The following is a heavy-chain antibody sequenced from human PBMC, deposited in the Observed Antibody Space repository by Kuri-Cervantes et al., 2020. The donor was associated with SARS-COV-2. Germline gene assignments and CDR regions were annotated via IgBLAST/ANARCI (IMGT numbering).Heavy chain of an antibody. D-gene: IGHD2-2*01. V-gene: IGHV1-69*13. CDR1: GGTFSSYA. CDR3: AREIPAAMGTNWFDP. J-gene: IGHJ5*02. Sequence: SVKVSCKASGGTFSSYAISWVRQAPGQGLEWMGGIIPIFGTANYAQKFQGRVTITADESTSTAYMELSSLRSEDTAVYYCAREIPAAMGTNWFDPWGQGTLVTVSS. CDR2: IIPIFGTA.